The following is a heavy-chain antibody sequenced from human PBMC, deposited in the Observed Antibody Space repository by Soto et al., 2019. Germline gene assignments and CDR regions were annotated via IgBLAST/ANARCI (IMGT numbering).Heavy chain of an antibody. V-gene: IGHV4-31*03. CDR1: GGSISSGGYY. J-gene: IGHJ4*02. CDR2: TYYSGST. D-gene: IGHD2-21*02. CDR3: ARDLVHGGNLFFDS. Sequence: PSETLSLTCTVSGGSISSGGYYWSWIRQYPGKGLEWIGYTYYSGSTYYNPSLKSRVTISVDTSRNQFSLKLSSVTAADTAVYYCARDLVHGGNLFFDSWGQGTLVTVSS.